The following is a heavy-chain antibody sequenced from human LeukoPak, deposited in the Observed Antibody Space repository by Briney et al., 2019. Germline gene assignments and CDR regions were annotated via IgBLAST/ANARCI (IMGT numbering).Heavy chain of an antibody. CDR2: ISSSSSYI. CDR1: GFTFSSYS. D-gene: IGHD3-22*01. CDR3: ARGGTMIVVDIGY. Sequence: GGSLRLSCAASGFTFSSYSMNWVRQAPGKGLEWVSSISSSSSYIYYADSEKGRFTISRDNAKNSLYLQMNSLRAEDTAVYYCARGGTMIVVDIGYWGQGTLVTVSS. V-gene: IGHV3-21*01. J-gene: IGHJ4*02.